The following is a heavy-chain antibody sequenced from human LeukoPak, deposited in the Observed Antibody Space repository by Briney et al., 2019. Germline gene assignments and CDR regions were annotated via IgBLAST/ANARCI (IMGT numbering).Heavy chain of an antibody. J-gene: IGHJ4*02. CDR1: GGSISPYY. CDR3: ARSTWLLDT. D-gene: IGHD3-22*01. V-gene: IGHV4-59*01. CDR2: VYYSGST. Sequence: PSETLSLTCTVSGGSISPYYWSWIRQPPGKGLEWIGYVYYSGSTNYNPSLKNRVTISLDTSKNQFSLKLSSVTAADTAVYYCARSTWLLDTWGQGTLVTVSS.